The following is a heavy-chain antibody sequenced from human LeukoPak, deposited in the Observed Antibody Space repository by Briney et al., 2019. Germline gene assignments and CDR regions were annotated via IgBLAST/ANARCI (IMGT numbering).Heavy chain of an antibody. J-gene: IGHJ3*02. D-gene: IGHD5-24*01. CDR1: GLSVISNY. Sequence: GGSLRLSCAASGLSVISNYMSWVRQAPGKGLEWISVIYRGDNTYYADSVKGRFTISRDNSENSLYLQMSSLRPEDTAVYYCAREREGYAFDIWGQGTLVTVSS. CDR2: IYRGDNT. V-gene: IGHV3-53*01. CDR3: AREREGYAFDI.